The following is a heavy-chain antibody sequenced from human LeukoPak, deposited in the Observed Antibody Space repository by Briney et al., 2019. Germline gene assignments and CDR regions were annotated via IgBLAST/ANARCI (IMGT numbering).Heavy chain of an antibody. Sequence: GGSLRLSCAASGFTFSSYGMHWVRQAPGKGLEWVAVIWYDGSNKYCADSVKGRFTISRDNSKNTLYLQMSSLRAEDTAVYYCGIEISGFPDYWGQGTLVTVSS. CDR1: GFTFSSYG. CDR3: GIEISGFPDY. D-gene: IGHD6-19*01. V-gene: IGHV3-33*01. J-gene: IGHJ4*02. CDR2: IWYDGSNK.